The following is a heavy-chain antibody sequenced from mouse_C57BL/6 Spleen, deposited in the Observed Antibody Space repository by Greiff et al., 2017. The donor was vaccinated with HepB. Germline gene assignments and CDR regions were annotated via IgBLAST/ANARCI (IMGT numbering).Heavy chain of an antibody. CDR2: IYPGSGST. Sequence: VQLQQPGAELVKPGASVKMSCKASGYTFTSYWITWVKQRPGQGLEWIGDIYPGSGSTNYNEKFKSKATLTVDTSSSTAYMQLSSLTSEDSAVYYCARSGTTAPSPYYAMDYWGQGTSVTVSS. V-gene: IGHV1-55*01. CDR3: ARSGTTAPSPYYAMDY. CDR1: GYTFTSYW. J-gene: IGHJ4*01. D-gene: IGHD1-2*01.